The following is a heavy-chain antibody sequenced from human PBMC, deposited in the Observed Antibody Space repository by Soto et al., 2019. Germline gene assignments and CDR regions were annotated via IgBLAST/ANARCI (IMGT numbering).Heavy chain of an antibody. CDR3: ARQIFAADY. Sequence: QVQLVQSGAEVKKPGSSVKVSCEAPGGTFGHAAITWVRQAPGQGLEWVGGINPMFNSTHYAQKFQGRVTITADAVPSTAFMELRGLTSDDTAVYYCARQIFAADYWGQGTLLVVSS. J-gene: IGHJ4*02. CDR1: GGTFGHAA. D-gene: IGHD3-9*01. CDR2: INPMFNST. V-gene: IGHV1-69*01.